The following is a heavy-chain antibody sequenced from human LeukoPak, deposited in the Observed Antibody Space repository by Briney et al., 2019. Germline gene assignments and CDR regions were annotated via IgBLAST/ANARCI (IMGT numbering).Heavy chain of an antibody. CDR1: GYTFTSFG. V-gene: IGHV1-18*01. CDR2: INTYNGNT. D-gene: IGHD3-9*01. J-gene: IGHJ5*02. CDR3: ARDLVHRRLLATGYNWFDP. Sequence: ASVKVSCKASGYTFTSFGISWVRQAPGQGLEWMGWINTYNGNTKYAQKVQGRVTMTTDTSTSTAYMEVRSLRSDDTAVYYCARDLVHRRLLATGYNWFDPWGQGTLVTVSS.